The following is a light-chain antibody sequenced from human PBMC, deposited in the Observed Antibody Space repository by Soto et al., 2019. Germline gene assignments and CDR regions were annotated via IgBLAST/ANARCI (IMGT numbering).Light chain of an antibody. CDR2: NVY. J-gene: IGLJ1*01. Sequence: QSALTQPASVSGSPGQSITISCTGTSSDVGAYNFVSWHQQHPGKAPKLMIYNVYDWPSGISYRFSGSKSGNTASLTISGLQGEDEADYYCSAYKASRTYVFGPGTNVTV. V-gene: IGLV2-14*03. CDR3: SAYKASRTYV. CDR1: SSDVGAYNF.